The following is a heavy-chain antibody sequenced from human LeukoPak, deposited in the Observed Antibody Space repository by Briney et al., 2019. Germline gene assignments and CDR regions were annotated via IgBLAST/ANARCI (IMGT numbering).Heavy chain of an antibody. CDR1: GYTFTSYG. CDR3: ARDMRWLQTDDAFDI. V-gene: IGHV1-18*01. J-gene: IGHJ3*02. D-gene: IGHD5-24*01. CDR2: ISAYNGNT. Sequence: ASVKVSCKASGYTFTSYGISWVRQAPGQGLEWMGWISAYNGNTNYAQKLQGRVTMTTHTSTSTAYMELRSLRSDDTAVYYCARDMRWLQTDDAFDIWGQGTMVTVSS.